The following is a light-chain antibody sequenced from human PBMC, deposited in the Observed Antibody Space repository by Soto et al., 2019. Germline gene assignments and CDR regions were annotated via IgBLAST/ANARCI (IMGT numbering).Light chain of an antibody. V-gene: IGKV3-20*01. CDR1: QSISNNY. J-gene: IGKJ5*01. CDR2: GAS. CDR3: QQYGSSPLIT. Sequence: EIVLTQSPGTLSLSPGERATLSCRASQSISNNYLAWYQQKPGQAPRFIIYGASTRATGIPDRFSGSGSGTDFTLTVSRLEPEDFAVYYCQQYGSSPLITFGQGTRLEMK.